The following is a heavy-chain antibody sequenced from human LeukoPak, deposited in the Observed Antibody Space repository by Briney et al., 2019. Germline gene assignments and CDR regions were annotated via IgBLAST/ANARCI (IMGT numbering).Heavy chain of an antibody. CDR3: ARDLVAAAILPGYYYYYMDV. J-gene: IGHJ6*03. V-gene: IGHV4-39*07. D-gene: IGHD2-15*01. CDR1: GGSISSSSYY. CDR2: IYYSGST. Sequence: SETLSLTCTVSGGSISSSSYYWGWIRQPPGKGLEWIGSIYYSGSTYYNPSLKSRVTISVDTSKNQFSLKLSSVTAADTAVYYCARDLVAAAILPGYYYYYMDVWGKGTTVTVSS.